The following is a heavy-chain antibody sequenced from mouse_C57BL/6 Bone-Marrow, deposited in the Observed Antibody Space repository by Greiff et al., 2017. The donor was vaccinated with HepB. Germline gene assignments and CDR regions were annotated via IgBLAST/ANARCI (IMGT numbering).Heavy chain of an antibody. D-gene: IGHD2-3*01. J-gene: IGHJ4*01. Sequence: QVQLQQSGAELVKPGASVKLSCKASGYTFTSYWMHWVKQRPGQGLEWIGMINPNSGSTNYNEKFKSKATLTVDKSSSTSYMQLSSLTSEDSAVYYCARGRWLLGYAMDFWGQGTSVTVSS. CDR3: ARGRWLLGYAMDF. V-gene: IGHV1-64*01. CDR2: INPNSGST. CDR1: GYTFTSYW.